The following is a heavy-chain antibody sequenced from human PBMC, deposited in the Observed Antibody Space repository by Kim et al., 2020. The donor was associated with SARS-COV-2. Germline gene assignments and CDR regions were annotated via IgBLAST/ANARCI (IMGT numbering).Heavy chain of an antibody. CDR1: GYTFTSYG. V-gene: IGHV1-18*04. Sequence: ASVKVSCKASGYTFTSYGISWVRQAPGQGLEWMGWISAYNGNTNYAQKLQGRVTMTTDTSTSTAYMELRSLRSDDTAVYCCARALRYFDWTYPIDYWGQGTLVTVSS. CDR3: ARALRYFDWTYPIDY. CDR2: ISAYNGNT. D-gene: IGHD3-9*01. J-gene: IGHJ4*02.